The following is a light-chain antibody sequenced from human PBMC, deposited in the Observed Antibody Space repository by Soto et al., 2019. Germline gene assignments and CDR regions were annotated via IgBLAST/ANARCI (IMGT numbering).Light chain of an antibody. V-gene: IGKV1-5*03. Sequence: DIQMTQSPSTLSASVGDRVTITCRASQSISNWLAWYQQKPGKAPKLLIYKASSLQSGVPSRFSGSGSGTDFTLTISSLQPDDFASYYCQQYDQYWTGGQGTTVEIK. CDR1: QSISNW. CDR3: QQYDQYWT. CDR2: KAS. J-gene: IGKJ1*01.